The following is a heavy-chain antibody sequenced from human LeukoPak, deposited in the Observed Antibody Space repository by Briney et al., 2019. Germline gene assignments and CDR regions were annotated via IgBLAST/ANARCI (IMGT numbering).Heavy chain of an antibody. CDR2: VSSSSDYI. D-gene: IGHD1-26*01. J-gene: IGHJ3*02. CDR3: ARDIVGATGDAFDI. Sequence: KSGGSLRLSCAASGFTFTTYSMNWVRQAPGKEPEWVSAVSSSSDYIYYADSVRGRFTISRDNAKNSLYLQMNSLRAEDTALYYCARDIVGATGDAFDIWGQGTMVTVSS. V-gene: IGHV3-21*01. CDR1: GFTFTTYS.